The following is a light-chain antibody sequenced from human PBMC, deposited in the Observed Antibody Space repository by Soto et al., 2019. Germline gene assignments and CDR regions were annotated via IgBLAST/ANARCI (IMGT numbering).Light chain of an antibody. Sequence: DIQMTQSPSTLSASVGDRVSITCRASQSISRQLSWYPQKPGKAPNLLIYQASNLETGVPSRFTGSGSGTEFTLTISSLQLDDLATYYCLHYECYRKFGKGTKVEV. CDR1: QSISRQ. V-gene: IGKV1-5*03. CDR2: QAS. CDR3: LHYECYRK. J-gene: IGKJ1*01.